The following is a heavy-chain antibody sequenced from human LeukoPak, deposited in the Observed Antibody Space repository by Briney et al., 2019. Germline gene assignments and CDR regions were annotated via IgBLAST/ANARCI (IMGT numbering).Heavy chain of an antibody. D-gene: IGHD6-19*01. Sequence: PGGSLRLSCAASGFTFRTYWMSWVRQAPGKGLGWVAILKQDGSEKYYVDSVKGRFTISRDNAKNSLYLQMNSLRAEDTAVYYCARDLQGYSSGWYRGDYWGQGTLVTVSS. CDR2: LKQDGSEK. V-gene: IGHV3-7*01. CDR1: GFTFRTYW. J-gene: IGHJ4*02. CDR3: ARDLQGYSSGWYRGDY.